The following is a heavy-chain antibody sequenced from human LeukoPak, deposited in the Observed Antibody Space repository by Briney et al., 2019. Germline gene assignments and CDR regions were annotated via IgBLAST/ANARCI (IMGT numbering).Heavy chain of an antibody. CDR1: GGSFSGYY. CDR2: INHSGST. J-gene: IGHJ4*02. V-gene: IGHV4-34*01. Sequence: SETLSLTCAVYGGSFSGYYWSWIRQSPGKGLEWIGEINHSGSTTYNPSLKSRVTISVDTSKNQFSLKLSSVTAADTAVYYCARSLTGTTLDYWGQGTLVTVSS. CDR3: ARSLTGTTLDY. D-gene: IGHD1-7*01.